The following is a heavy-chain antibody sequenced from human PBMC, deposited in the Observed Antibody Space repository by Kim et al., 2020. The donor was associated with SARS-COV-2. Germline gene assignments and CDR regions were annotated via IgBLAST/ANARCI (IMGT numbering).Heavy chain of an antibody. Sequence: ASVKVSCKASGYTFTSYWIHWVRQALGQGLEWMGMINPSNAYTRYAQSFQGRVTTTSDTSTSTASMELSSLTSEDTAVYYCARAWDQNFDFWGQGTLVTV. CDR2: INPSNAYT. V-gene: IGHV1-46*01. D-gene: IGHD1-26*01. J-gene: IGHJ4*02. CDR1: GYTFTSYW. CDR3: ARAWDQNFDF.